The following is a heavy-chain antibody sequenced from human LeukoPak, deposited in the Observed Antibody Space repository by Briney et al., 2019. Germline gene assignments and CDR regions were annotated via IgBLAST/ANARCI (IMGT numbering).Heavy chain of an antibody. V-gene: IGHV3-74*01. CDR3: AELGITMIGGV. CDR2: INSDGSST. Sequence: PGGSLRLSCAASKFIFSNYWMHWVRHAPGKGLVWVSRINSDGSSTSYADSVKGRFTISRDNAKNSLYLQMNSLRAEDTAVYYCAELGITMIGGVWGKGTTVTISS. J-gene: IGHJ6*04. CDR1: KFIFSNYW. D-gene: IGHD3-10*02.